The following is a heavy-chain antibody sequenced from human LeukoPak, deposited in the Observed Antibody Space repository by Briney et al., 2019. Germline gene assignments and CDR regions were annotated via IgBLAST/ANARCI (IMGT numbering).Heavy chain of an antibody. J-gene: IGHJ6*03. CDR3: ARVGRFLDWYMDV. CDR1: GYTFTTYW. CDR2: IYPADSGT. Sequence: KNGESLKISCKVSGYTFTTYWIGWVRQMPGKGLEWMGIIYPADSGTRYSPSFQGQVTISVDKSISTAYLQWSSLKASDTAMYYCARVGRFLDWYMDVWGKGTTVTVSS. D-gene: IGHD3-3*01. V-gene: IGHV5-51*01.